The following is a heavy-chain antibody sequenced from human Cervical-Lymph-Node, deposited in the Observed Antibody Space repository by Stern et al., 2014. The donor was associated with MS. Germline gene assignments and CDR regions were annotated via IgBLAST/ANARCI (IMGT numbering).Heavy chain of an antibody. CDR1: GYTFTSYW. CDR3: ARLGATAVGTGGDYFDY. D-gene: IGHD6-13*01. CDR2: IYPADSNT. V-gene: IGHV5-51*01. Sequence: EVQLVESGAEVRKPGESLKISCQVSGYTFTSYWIAWVRQMPGKGLEWMGIIYPADSNTRYNPSFEDLVPLSVDKSVSTAYLQWSSLKASDPAIYYCARLGATAVGTGGDYFDYWGQGSLVTVSS. J-gene: IGHJ4*02.